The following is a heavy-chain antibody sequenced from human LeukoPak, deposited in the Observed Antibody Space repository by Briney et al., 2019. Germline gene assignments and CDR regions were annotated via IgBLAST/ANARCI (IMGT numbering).Heavy chain of an antibody. CDR3: AKSCNSGNCYYNY. D-gene: IGHD2/OR15-2a*01. CDR2: ISGSGSST. CDR1: GFTFSNCA. V-gene: IGHV3-23*01. J-gene: IGHJ4*02. Sequence: GGSLRLSCAASGFTFSNCAMSWVRQAPEKGLEWVSDISGSGSSTYYADSVKGRFTISRDNSENTLSLQMNSLRADDTAIYYCAKSCNSGNCYYNYWGQGTLVTVSS.